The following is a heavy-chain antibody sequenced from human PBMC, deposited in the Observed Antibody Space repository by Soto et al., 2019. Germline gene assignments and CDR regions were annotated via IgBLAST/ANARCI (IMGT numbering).Heavy chain of an antibody. Sequence: ASVKVSCKATGCSFKNYAVHWVRQAPGQRLEWMGFTNEGSGNTRFSQKFQGRISITRDTSASTVYLDLSSLTSEDTAIYYCARDDRSVSGVVTLDHWGPGTLVTVSS. J-gene: IGHJ4*02. CDR3: ARDDRSVSGVVTLDH. CDR2: TNEGSGNT. V-gene: IGHV1-3*01. D-gene: IGHD3-3*01. CDR1: GCSFKNYA.